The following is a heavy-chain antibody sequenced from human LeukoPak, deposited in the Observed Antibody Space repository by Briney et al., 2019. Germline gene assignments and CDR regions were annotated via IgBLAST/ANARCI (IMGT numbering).Heavy chain of an antibody. Sequence: PGGSLRLSCAASGFTFSSYAMSWVRQAPGKGLEWVSSISSSSSYIYYADSVKGRFTISRDNAKNSLYLQMNSLRAEDTAVYYCARDLSPYNWNHEADYWGQGTLVTVSS. D-gene: IGHD1-14*01. CDR2: ISSSSSYI. V-gene: IGHV3-21*01. CDR3: ARDLSPYNWNHEADY. J-gene: IGHJ4*02. CDR1: GFTFSSYA.